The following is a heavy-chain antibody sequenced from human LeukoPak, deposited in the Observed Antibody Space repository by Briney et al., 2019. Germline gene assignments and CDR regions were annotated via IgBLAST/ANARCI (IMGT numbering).Heavy chain of an antibody. CDR1: GGSISNYY. D-gene: IGHD5-24*01. V-gene: IGHV4-4*07. Sequence: SETLSLTCTVPGGSISNYYWSWIRQPAGEGLEWIGRMYASGSTSYNPSLKSRVTMSGDTSKNQFSLKLSSVTAADTAVYYCAASTEGLQVDYWGQGTLVTVSS. CDR2: MYASGST. J-gene: IGHJ4*02. CDR3: AASTEGLQVDY.